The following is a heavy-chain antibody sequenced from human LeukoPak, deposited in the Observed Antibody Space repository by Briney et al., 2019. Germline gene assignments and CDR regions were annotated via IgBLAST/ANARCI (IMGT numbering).Heavy chain of an antibody. D-gene: IGHD6-6*01. CDR2: IYYSGST. J-gene: IGHJ4*02. CDR1: GGSISSRSYY. CDR3: ARESGSYSSSYRFDS. Sequence: SETLSLTCTVSGGSISSRSYYWGWIRQPPGKGLEWIGIIYYSGSTYSNPSLRSRVTISVDTSKNQFSLKLSSVTAADTAVYYCARESGSYSSSYRFDSWGQGTLVTVSS. V-gene: IGHV4-39*02.